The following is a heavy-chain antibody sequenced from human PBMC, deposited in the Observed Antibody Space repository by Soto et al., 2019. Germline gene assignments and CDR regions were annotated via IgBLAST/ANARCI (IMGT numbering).Heavy chain of an antibody. J-gene: IGHJ6*02. CDR1: GYPFTHYG. D-gene: IGHD3-10*01. Sequence: QVQLVQSGAEVKKPGASVKVSCKSSGYPFTHYGITWVRQAPGQGLEWMGWISPYNGNTNYGQTLQGRVTLTTDTSPSTVYMELRSLRSDDTDVYYCARDQSFDRSYYYGIDVWGQGTTVTVSS. V-gene: IGHV1-18*01. CDR3: ARDQSFDRSYYYGIDV. CDR2: ISPYNGNT.